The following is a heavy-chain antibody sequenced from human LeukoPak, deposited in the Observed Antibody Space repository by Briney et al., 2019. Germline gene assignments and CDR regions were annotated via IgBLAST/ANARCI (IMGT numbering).Heavy chain of an antibody. D-gene: IGHD2-15*01. V-gene: IGHV4-61*01. Sequence: SETLSLTCTVSGGSVSSGSYYWSWIRQPPGKGLEWIGYIYYSGSTNYNPSLKSRITISGDTSKIQFSLNLSSVTAADTAVYYCAGGKYSCSCLDYWGQGTLVTVSS. CDR1: GGSVSSGSYY. J-gene: IGHJ4*02. CDR3: AGGKYSCSCLDY. CDR2: IYYSGST.